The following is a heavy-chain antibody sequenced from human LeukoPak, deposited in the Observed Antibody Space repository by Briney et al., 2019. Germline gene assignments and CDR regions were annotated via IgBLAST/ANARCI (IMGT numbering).Heavy chain of an antibody. CDR3: AKWKQWPYYFDY. Sequence: GGSLRLSCAASGFTFSSHAMVWVRQAPGKGLEWVSAISGSGGSTYYADSVKGRFTISRDNSKNTLYLQMNSLRAEDTAVYYCAKWKQWPYYFDYWGQGTLVTVSS. CDR1: GFTFSSHA. V-gene: IGHV3-23*01. CDR2: ISGSGGST. D-gene: IGHD6-19*01. J-gene: IGHJ4*02.